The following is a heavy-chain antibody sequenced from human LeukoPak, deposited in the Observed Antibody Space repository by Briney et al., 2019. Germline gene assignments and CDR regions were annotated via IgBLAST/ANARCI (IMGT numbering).Heavy chain of an antibody. Sequence: GASVKVSCKASGYTFTSYYMHWVRQAPGQGLEWMGIINPSGGSTSYAQKFQGRVTMTRDTSTSTVYMELSSLRSEDTAVYYCAREQYPLRHFSYYYYGMDVWGQGTTVTVSS. J-gene: IGHJ6*02. CDR1: GYTFTSYY. D-gene: IGHD3-3*02. CDR2: INPSGGST. V-gene: IGHV1-46*01. CDR3: AREQYPLRHFSYYYYGMDV.